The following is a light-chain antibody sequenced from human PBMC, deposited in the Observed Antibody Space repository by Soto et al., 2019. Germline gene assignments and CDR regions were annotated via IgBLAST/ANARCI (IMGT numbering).Light chain of an antibody. J-gene: IGKJ2*01. Sequence: DIVLTQSPGTLSLSPGERATLSCRASQSVNNDYLAWYQKKPGQAPRLLFYGTSIRATGIPDRFSASGSGTDITLSISRLEPEDFAVYYCQQYGPSPMYTFGQGTRLEIK. CDR1: QSVNNDY. CDR3: QQYGPSPMYT. V-gene: IGKV3-20*01. CDR2: GTS.